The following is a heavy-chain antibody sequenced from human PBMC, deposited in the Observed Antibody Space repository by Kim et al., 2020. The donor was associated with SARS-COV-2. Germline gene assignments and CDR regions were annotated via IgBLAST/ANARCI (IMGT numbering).Heavy chain of an antibody. CDR3: ARQPSYYHYGMDV. J-gene: IGHJ6*02. Sequence: YAQGFTGRFVFSFDTSVSTAYLQISSLRAEDTAIYYCARQPSYYHYGMDVWGQGTTVTVSS. V-gene: IGHV7-4-1*02.